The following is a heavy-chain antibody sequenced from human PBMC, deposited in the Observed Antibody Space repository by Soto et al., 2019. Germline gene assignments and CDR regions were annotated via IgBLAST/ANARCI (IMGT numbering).Heavy chain of an antibody. CDR3: AREMSTAMGKVYYYGMDV. J-gene: IGHJ6*02. Sequence: QVQLVESGGGVVQPGRSLRLSCAASGFTFSSYGMHWVRQAPGKGLEWVASIWYDGSNKYYADSVKGRFTISRDNSNNTLYLQMNSRRAEDTAVYYCAREMSTAMGKVYYYGMDVWGQGTTVTVSS. D-gene: IGHD5-18*01. CDR2: IWYDGSNK. CDR1: GFTFSSYG. V-gene: IGHV3-33*01.